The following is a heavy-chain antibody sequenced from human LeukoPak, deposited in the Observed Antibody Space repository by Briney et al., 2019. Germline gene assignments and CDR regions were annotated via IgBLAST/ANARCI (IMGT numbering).Heavy chain of an antibody. CDR3: ARDIGGSGESWGFDP. J-gene: IGHJ5*02. CDR2: IYYSGST. CDR1: GGSISSGDYY. D-gene: IGHD1-26*01. V-gene: IGHV4-30-4*01. Sequence: SQTLSLTCTVSGGSISSGDYYWSWIRQPPGKGLEWIGYIYYSGSTYYNPSLKSRVTISVDTSKNQFSLKLSSVTAADTAVYYCARDIGGSGESWGFDPWGQGTLVTVSS.